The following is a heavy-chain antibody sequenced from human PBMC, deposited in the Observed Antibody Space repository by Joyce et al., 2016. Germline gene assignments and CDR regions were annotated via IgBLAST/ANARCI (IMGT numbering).Heavy chain of an antibody. V-gene: IGHV1-18*01. J-gene: IGHJ2*01. CDR1: HYPFTSYG. D-gene: IGHD1/OR15-1a*01. Sequence: QAQLVQSGDEVRKPGASVKVSCKASHYPFTSYGISWVRQAPGQGLEWMGWISTHNGDTKYSQKFQDRGTTTTETSTETAYMELRSLTSDDTAVYFCARDVNWYNYLDLWGRGALVIVST. CDR3: ARDVNWYNYLDL. CDR2: ISTHNGDT.